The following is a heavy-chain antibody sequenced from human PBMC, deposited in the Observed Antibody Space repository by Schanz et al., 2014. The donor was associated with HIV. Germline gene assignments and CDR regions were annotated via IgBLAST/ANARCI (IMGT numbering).Heavy chain of an antibody. CDR1: GFTFSSYA. J-gene: IGHJ2*01. CDR3: ARVGREDNASGSYSISTYWYFDL. Sequence: QVQLVESGGGVVQPGRSLRLSCAASGFTFSSYAMHWVRQAPGKGLEWVAVISYDGSNKYYADSVKGRFTISRDNSKNTLYLQINSLRADDTAVYYCARVGREDNASGSYSISTYWYFDLWGRGTLVTVSS. CDR2: ISYDGSNK. D-gene: IGHD3-10*01. V-gene: IGHV3-30-3*01.